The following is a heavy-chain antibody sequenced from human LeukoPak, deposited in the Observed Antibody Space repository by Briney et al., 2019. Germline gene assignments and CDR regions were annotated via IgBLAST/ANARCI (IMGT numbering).Heavy chain of an antibody. D-gene: IGHD3-10*01. CDR3: ASNYYGSGSLDY. Sequence: SETPSLTCTVPGGSISSYYWSWIRQPPGKGLEWIGYIYYSGSTHYNPSLKSRVTISVDTSKNQFSLKMSSVTAADTAVYYCASNYYGSGSLDYWGQGNLVTVSS. CDR2: IYYSGST. J-gene: IGHJ4*02. V-gene: IGHV4-59*08. CDR1: GGSISSYY.